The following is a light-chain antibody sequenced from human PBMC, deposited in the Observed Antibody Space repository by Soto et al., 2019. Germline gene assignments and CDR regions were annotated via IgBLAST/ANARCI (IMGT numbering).Light chain of an antibody. V-gene: IGLV2-14*01. J-gene: IGLJ3*02. Sequence: QSALTQPASVSGSPGQSITISCTGTSSDVGGYNYVSWYQQHPGKAPKLMIYEVSNRPSGVSNRFSGSKSGNTASLTISWLQTEDEADYYCSSFTSINTWVFGGGTKVTVL. CDR3: SSFTSINTWV. CDR1: SSDVGGYNY. CDR2: EVS.